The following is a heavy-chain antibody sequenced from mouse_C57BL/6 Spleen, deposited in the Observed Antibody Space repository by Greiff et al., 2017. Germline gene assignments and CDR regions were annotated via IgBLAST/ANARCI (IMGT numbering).Heavy chain of an antibody. V-gene: IGHV1-81*01. Sequence: VQLQQSGAELARPGASVKLSCTASGYTFTSYGISWVQQRTGQGLEWIGEIYPRSGNTYYNEKFKGKATLTADKSSSTAYMKLRSLATEDSAVCFCASSGYSSCSAGFAYWGQGTLVTVSA. CDR1: GYTFTSYG. D-gene: IGHD1-1*01. CDR2: IYPRSGNT. CDR3: ASSGYSSCSAGFAY. J-gene: IGHJ3*01.